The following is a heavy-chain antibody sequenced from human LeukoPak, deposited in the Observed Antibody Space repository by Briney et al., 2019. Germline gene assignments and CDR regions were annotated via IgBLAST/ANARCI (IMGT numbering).Heavy chain of an antibody. CDR1: GFTFSSYS. CDR3: ARVGPHDAFDI. Sequence: GGPLRLSCAASGFTFSSYSMTWVRQAPGKGLEWVSSISSSSSYIYYADSVKGRFTISRDNAKNSLYLQMNSLRAEDTAVYYCARVGPHDAFDIWGQGTMVTVSS. CDR2: ISSSSSYI. J-gene: IGHJ3*02. V-gene: IGHV3-21*01.